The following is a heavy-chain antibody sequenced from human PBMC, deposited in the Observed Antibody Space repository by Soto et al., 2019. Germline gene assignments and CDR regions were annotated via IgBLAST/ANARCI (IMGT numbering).Heavy chain of an antibody. CDR3: APRVLRTVFRLVTTTAIYFDF. J-gene: IGHJ4*02. D-gene: IGHD3-3*01. V-gene: IGHV2-5*02. Sequence: QITLNESGPTQVKPRQTLTLTCTFSGFSLTTSGVGVGWIRQSPGKAPERLALIYWDDDKRYSPSLKSRLTINKDTSKNQVVLTMADLDPADTATYYCAPRVLRTVFRLVTTTAIYFDFWGQGTPVAVSS. CDR1: GFSLTTSGVG. CDR2: IYWDDDK.